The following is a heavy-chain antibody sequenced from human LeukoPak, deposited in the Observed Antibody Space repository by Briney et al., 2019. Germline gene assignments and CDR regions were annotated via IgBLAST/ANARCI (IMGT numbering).Heavy chain of an antibody. V-gene: IGHV4-30-2*01. D-gene: IGHD3-22*01. CDR1: GGSISSGSYS. CDR3: ARGRRFYDSSGYYLNDAFDI. Sequence: SQTLSLTCAVSGGSISSGSYSWSWIRQPPGKGLEWIGYIYHSGSTYYNPSLKSRVTISVDRSKNQFSLKLSSVTAADTAVYYCARGRRFYDSSGYYLNDAFDIWGQGTMVTVSS. J-gene: IGHJ3*02. CDR2: IYHSGST.